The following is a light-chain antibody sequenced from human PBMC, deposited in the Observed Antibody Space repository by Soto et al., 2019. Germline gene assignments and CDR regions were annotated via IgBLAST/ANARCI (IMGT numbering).Light chain of an antibody. CDR3: QQRLNWPPG. Sequence: VMTQSPATLSVSPGERATLSCRASQTIKSNLAWYQQKSGQPPRLLIYGASIRATGIPVRFSGSGSGTDFTLTISDLEPADFGLYYCQQRLNWPPGFGQGTKVEIK. CDR1: QTIKSN. V-gene: IGKV3-11*01. J-gene: IGKJ1*01. CDR2: GAS.